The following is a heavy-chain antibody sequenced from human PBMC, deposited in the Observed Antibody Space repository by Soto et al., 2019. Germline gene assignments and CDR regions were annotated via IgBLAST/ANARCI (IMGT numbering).Heavy chain of an antibody. Sequence: GGSISSYYWSWIRQPPGKGLEWIGYIYYSGSTNYNPSLKSRVTISVDTSKNQFSLKLSSVTAADTAVYYCARSDGRYWGQGTLVTVSS. J-gene: IGHJ4*02. CDR2: IYYSGST. CDR3: ARSDGRY. CDR1: GGSISSYY. V-gene: IGHV4-59*01.